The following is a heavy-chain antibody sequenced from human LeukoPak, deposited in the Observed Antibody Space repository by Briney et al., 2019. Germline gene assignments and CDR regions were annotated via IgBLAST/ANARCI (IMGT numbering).Heavy chain of an antibody. CDR3: ARDGGDIVVVPAAIFAFDI. Sequence: PGGSLRLSCAASGFTFSSYAMHWVRQARAKGLEWVAVISYEGCNKYYADSVKGRFTISRDNPKNTLYLQMNSLRAEDTAVYYCARDGGDIVVVPAAIFAFDIWGQGTMVTVSS. V-gene: IGHV3-30-3*01. J-gene: IGHJ3*02. CDR2: ISYEGCNK. CDR1: GFTFSSYA. D-gene: IGHD2-2*01.